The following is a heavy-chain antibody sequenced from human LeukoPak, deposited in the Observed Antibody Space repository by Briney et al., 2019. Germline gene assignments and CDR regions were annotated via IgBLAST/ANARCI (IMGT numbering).Heavy chain of an antibody. V-gene: IGHV1-69*05. CDR2: IIPIFGTA. CDR3: ARGGLEGYYYDSSGYYQFFDY. D-gene: IGHD3-22*01. CDR1: GYTLTELS. J-gene: IGHJ4*02. Sequence: ASMKVSCKVSGYTLTELSMHWVRQAPGKGLEWMGGIIPIFGTANYAQKFQGRVTITTDESTSTAYMELGSLRSEDTAVYYCARGGLEGYYYDSSGYYQFFDYWGQGTLVTVSS.